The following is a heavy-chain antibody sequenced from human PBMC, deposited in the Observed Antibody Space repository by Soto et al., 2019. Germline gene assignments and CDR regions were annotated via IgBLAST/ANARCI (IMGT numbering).Heavy chain of an antibody. CDR3: AAAGYCSSTSCYPDWFDP. CDR1: GYTFTSYD. CDR2: MNPNSGNT. Sequence: GASVKVSCKASGYTFTSYDINWVRQATGQGLEWMGWMNPNSGNTGYAQKFQGRVTMTRNTSISTAYMELSSLRSEDTAVYYCAAAGYCSSTSCYPDWFDPWGQGTLVTVSS. J-gene: IGHJ5*02. V-gene: IGHV1-8*01. D-gene: IGHD2-2*01.